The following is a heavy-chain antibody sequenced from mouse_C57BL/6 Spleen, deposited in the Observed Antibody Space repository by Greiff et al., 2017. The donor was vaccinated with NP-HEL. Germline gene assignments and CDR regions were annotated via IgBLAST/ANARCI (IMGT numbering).Heavy chain of an antibody. CDR3: ARDGDGYPFAY. Sequence: QVQLQQSGAELVKPGASVKISCKASGYAFSSYWMNWVKQRPGQGLEWIGQIYPGDGDTNYNGKFKGKATLTADKSSSTAYMQLSSLTSEDSAVYFCARDGDGYPFAYWGQGTLVTVSA. J-gene: IGHJ3*01. CDR2: IYPGDGDT. V-gene: IGHV1-80*01. D-gene: IGHD2-3*01. CDR1: GYAFSSYW.